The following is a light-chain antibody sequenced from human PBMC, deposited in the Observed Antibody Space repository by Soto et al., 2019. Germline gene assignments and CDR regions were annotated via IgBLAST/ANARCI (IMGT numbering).Light chain of an antibody. V-gene: IGLV2-14*01. CDR3: SSYTSSGSV. CDR1: SSDVGGYNY. Sequence: QSALTQPASVSGSPGQSITISCTGTSSDVGGYNYVSWYQQHPGKAPKLMIYEVTNRPSGVSYRFSGSKSGNTASLTISGLQAEDEAEYYCSSYTSSGSVFGGGTKLTVL. J-gene: IGLJ2*01. CDR2: EVT.